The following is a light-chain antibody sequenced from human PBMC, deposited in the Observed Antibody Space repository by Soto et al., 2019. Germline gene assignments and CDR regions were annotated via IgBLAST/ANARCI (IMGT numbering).Light chain of an antibody. CDR1: QSVSSY. CDR2: DAS. CDR3: QQRSNWPPRFT. V-gene: IGKV3-11*01. Sequence: EIVLTQSPATLSFSPGERSTLSCRSSQSVSSYLAWYQQKPGQAPRLLIYDASNRATGIPARFSGSGSGTDFTLTISSLEPEDFAVYYCQQRSNWPPRFTFGGGTKVDIK. J-gene: IGKJ4*01.